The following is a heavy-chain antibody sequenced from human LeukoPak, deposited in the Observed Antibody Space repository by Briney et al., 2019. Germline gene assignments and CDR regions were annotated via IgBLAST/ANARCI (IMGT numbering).Heavy chain of an antibody. CDR2: IKSKTDGGTT. V-gene: IGHV3-15*01. CDR1: GFTFSNAW. CDR3: TTDHGGSYFELPWSGHDY. D-gene: IGHD1-26*01. J-gene: IGHJ4*02. Sequence: GGSLRLSCAASGFTFSNAWMSWVRQAPGKGLEWVGRIKSKTDGGTTDYAAPVKGRFTISRDDSKNTLYLQMNSLKTEDTAVYYCTTDHGGSYFELPWSGHDYWGQGTLVTVSS.